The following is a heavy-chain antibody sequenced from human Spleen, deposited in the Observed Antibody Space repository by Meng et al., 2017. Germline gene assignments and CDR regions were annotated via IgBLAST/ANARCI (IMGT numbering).Heavy chain of an antibody. V-gene: IGHV3-48*03. D-gene: IGHD5-24*01. CDR1: GFTFSSYE. J-gene: IGHJ4*02. CDR3: AKGDGYNLWYFEY. Sequence: GESLKISCAASGFTFSSYEMNWVRQAPGKGLEWVSYISNSGGTKYYADSVKGQFTISRDNSKNTLYLQMNSLRAEDTAVYYCAKGDGYNLWYFEYWGQGTLVTVSS. CDR2: ISNSGGTK.